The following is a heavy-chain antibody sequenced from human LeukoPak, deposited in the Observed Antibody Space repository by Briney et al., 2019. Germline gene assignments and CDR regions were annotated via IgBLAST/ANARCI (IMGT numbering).Heavy chain of an antibody. J-gene: IGHJ4*02. D-gene: IGHD5-12*01. Sequence: QTLSLTCAISGDSVSSNSAAWNWIRQSPSRGLEWLGMTYYRSKWYNDYAVSVESRITINPDTSKNQFSLQLNSVTPEDTAVYYCAREPGGAGYSGYDPFDYWGQGTLVTVSS. CDR2: TYYRSKWYN. CDR1: GDSVSSNSAA. CDR3: AREPGGAGYSGYDPFDY. V-gene: IGHV6-1*01.